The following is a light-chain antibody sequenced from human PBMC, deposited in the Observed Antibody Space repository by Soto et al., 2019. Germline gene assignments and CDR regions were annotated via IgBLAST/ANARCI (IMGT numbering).Light chain of an antibody. Sequence: DIVMTQSPDSLAVSLGERATINCKSSQSILYSSNNKYYLAWYQQKPGQPPKLLIYWASTRESGVPDRFSGSGSGTDFTLTISSLQAEDVAVYYCQQYHSIPPTFGGGTKVEIK. CDR1: QSILYSSNNKYY. CDR3: QQYHSIPPT. CDR2: WAS. V-gene: IGKV4-1*01. J-gene: IGKJ4*02.